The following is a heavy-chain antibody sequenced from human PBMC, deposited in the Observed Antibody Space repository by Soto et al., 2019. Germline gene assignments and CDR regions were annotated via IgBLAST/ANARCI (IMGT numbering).Heavy chain of an antibody. CDR1: GGTFSSYA. CDR3: ARDRVGDIVVVTATWGFDY. V-gene: IGHV1-69*13. D-gene: IGHD2-21*02. Sequence: SVKVSCKASGGTFSSYAISWVRQAPGQGLEWMGGIIPIFGTANYAQKFQGRVTITADESTSTAYMELSSLRSEDTAVYYCARDRVGDIVVVTATWGFDYWGQGTLVTVYS. J-gene: IGHJ4*02. CDR2: IIPIFGTA.